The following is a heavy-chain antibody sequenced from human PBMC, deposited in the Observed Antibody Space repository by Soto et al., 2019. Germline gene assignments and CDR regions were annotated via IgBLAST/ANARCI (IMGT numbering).Heavy chain of an antibody. Sequence: QVQLVESGGGVVQPGGSLRLSCQASGFNFDNYGMHWVRQAPGKGLEWVAVITCDGSFQYYADSVKGRFTISRDNSKNTLFLHLNTLKPEDTAVYHCAKDRVGGTFYTPLGFWGQGTLVTVSS. CDR2: ITCDGSFQ. D-gene: IGHD1-7*01. CDR1: GFNFDNYG. V-gene: IGHV3-30*18. CDR3: AKDRVGGTFYTPLGF. J-gene: IGHJ4*02.